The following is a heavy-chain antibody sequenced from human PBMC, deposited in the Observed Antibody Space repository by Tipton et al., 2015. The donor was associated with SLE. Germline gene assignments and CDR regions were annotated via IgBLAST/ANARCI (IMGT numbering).Heavy chain of an antibody. V-gene: IGHV3-20*04. CDR1: GFTFDDFG. D-gene: IGHD2-8*01. CDR2: INWKGDST. CDR3: ARTVSKWRTQSSEFDF. Sequence: SLRLSCAASGFTFDDFGMSWVRHVQGKGLEWVSGINWKGDSTAYADSMRGRITISRDNAKKSLYLQMNSLRAEDTGVYYCARTVSKWRTQSSEFDFWGQGTPVTLSA. J-gene: IGHJ4*02.